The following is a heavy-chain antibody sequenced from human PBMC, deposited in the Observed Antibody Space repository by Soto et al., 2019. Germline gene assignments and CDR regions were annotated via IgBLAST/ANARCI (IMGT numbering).Heavy chain of an antibody. J-gene: IGHJ4*02. CDR1: GFPFRNYA. Sequence: GGSLRLSCAASGFPFRNYAMSWVRQAPGKGLEWVSAFSGSGGSTYYADSVKGRFTISRDNSKNTLYLQMNSLRAADTAVYYCAKEHCDSTSCPSDYWGQGTLVTVSS. CDR3: AKEHCDSTSCPSDY. CDR2: FSGSGGST. V-gene: IGHV3-23*01. D-gene: IGHD2-2*01.